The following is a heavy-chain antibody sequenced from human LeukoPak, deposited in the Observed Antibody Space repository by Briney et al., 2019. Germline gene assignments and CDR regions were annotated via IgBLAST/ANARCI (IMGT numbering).Heavy chain of an antibody. J-gene: IGHJ6*02. Sequence: GASVKVSCKASGGTFSSYAISWVRQAPGQGLEWMGRIIPILGIANYAQKFQGRVTITADKSTSTAYMELGSLRSEDTAVYYCARDLDPRFGELYPYYYGMDVWGQGTTVTVSS. CDR2: IIPILGIA. CDR3: ARDLDPRFGELYPYYYGMDV. CDR1: GGTFSSYA. V-gene: IGHV1-69*04. D-gene: IGHD3-10*01.